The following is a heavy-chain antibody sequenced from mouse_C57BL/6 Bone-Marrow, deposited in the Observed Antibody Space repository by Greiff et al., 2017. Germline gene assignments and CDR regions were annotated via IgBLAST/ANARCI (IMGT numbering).Heavy chain of an antibody. D-gene: IGHD1-1*01. CDR3: SRSSYYYDDSLDY. J-gene: IGHJ2*01. CDR2: ISYSGST. Sequence: EVMLVESGPGLVKPSQSLSLTCTVTGYSITSDYAWNWIRQFPGNKLEWMGYISYSGSTSYSPSRKSRISITRDTSTNQSFLQLNSVTTEDTATYYCSRSSYYYDDSLDYWGQGTTLTVSS. V-gene: IGHV3-2*02. CDR1: GYSITSDYA.